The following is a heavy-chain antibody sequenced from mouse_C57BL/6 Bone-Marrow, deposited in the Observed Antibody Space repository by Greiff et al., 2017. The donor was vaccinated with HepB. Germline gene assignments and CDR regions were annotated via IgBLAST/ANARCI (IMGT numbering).Heavy chain of an antibody. D-gene: IGHD2-2*01. CDR3: AISLVWLRRRAWFAY. Sequence: QVQLQQPGAELVKPGASVKVSCKASGYTFTSYWMHWVKQRPGQGLEWIGRIHPYDSDTNYNQKFKGKATLTVDKSSSTAYMQLSSLTSEDSAVYYCAISLVWLRRRAWFAYWGQGTLVTVSA. CDR2: IHPYDSDT. V-gene: IGHV1-74*01. CDR1: GYTFTSYW. J-gene: IGHJ3*01.